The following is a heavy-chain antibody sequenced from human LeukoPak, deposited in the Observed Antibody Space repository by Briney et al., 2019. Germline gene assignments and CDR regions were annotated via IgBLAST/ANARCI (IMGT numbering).Heavy chain of an antibody. Sequence: SETLSLTCAVYGGSFSGYYWSWIRQPPGKGLEWIGEINHSGSTNYNPSLKSRVTISVDTSKNQFSLKLSSVTAADTAVYYCASYRDGWSDPWGQGTLVTVSS. CDR1: GGSFSGYY. V-gene: IGHV4-34*01. CDR3: ASYRDGWSDP. CDR2: INHSGST. J-gene: IGHJ5*02.